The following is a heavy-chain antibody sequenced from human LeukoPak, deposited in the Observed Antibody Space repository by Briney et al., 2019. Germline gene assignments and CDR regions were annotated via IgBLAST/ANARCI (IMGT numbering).Heavy chain of an antibody. V-gene: IGHV3-23*01. CDR2: ISGSGGST. D-gene: IGHD4-23*01. Sequence: GWSLRLSCAASGFTFSSYAMSWVRQAPGKGLEWVSAISGSGGSTYYADSVKGRFTISRDNSKNTLYLQMNSLRAEDTAVYYCAADYGGSQTAYWGQGTLVTVSS. CDR1: GFTFSSYA. CDR3: AADYGGSQTAY. J-gene: IGHJ4*02.